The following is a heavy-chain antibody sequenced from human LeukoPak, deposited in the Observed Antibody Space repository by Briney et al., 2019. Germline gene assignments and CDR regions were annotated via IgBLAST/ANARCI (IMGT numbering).Heavy chain of an antibody. D-gene: IGHD3-16*01. CDR1: GGSISSGSYY. CDR2: IYTSGST. Sequence: PSETLSLTCTVSGGSISSGSYYWSWIRQPAGKGLEWIGRIYTSGSTNYNPSLKSRVTISVDTSKNQFSLKLSSVTAADTAVYYCARGPDPRLEDAFDIWGQGTMVTVSS. V-gene: IGHV4-61*02. J-gene: IGHJ3*02. CDR3: ARGPDPRLEDAFDI.